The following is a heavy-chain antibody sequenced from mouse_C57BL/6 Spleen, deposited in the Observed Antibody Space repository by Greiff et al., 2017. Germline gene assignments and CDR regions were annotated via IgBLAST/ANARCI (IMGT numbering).Heavy chain of an antibody. J-gene: IGHJ2*01. CDR1: GYTFTSYW. V-gene: IGHV1-52*01. Sequence: QVQLQQPGAELVRPGSSVKLSCKASGYTFTSYWMHWVKQRPIQGLEWIGNIDPSDSEAHYNQKFKDKATLTVDKSSSTAYMQLSSLTSEGSAVYDGARVALYADDDEYYFDYWGQGTTLTVSS. D-gene: IGHD2-4*01. CDR3: ARVALYADDDEYYFDY. CDR2: IDPSDSEA.